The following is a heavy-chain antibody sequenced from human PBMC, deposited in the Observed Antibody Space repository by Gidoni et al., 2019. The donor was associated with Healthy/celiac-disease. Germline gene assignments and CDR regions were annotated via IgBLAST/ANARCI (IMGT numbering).Heavy chain of an antibody. CDR2: IRSKAYGGTT. D-gene: IGHD3-10*01. J-gene: IGHJ4*02. CDR3: TRAGHAYYYGSGSYFTPDY. V-gene: IGHV3-49*03. Sequence: EVQLVESGGGLVQPGRSLRLSCTASGFTFGEYAMSWFRQVPGKGLEWVGFIRSKAYGGTTEYAASVKGRFTISRDDSKSIAYLQMNSLKTEDTAVYYCTRAGHAYYYGSGSYFTPDYWGQGTLVTVSS. CDR1: GFTFGEYA.